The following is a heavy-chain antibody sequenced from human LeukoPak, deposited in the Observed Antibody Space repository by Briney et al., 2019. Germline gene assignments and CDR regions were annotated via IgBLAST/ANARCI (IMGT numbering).Heavy chain of an antibody. D-gene: IGHD4-17*01. Sequence: GGSLRLSCTASGFTFSAYAMMWVRQAPGKGPEWVSAIRGGGTSEFYADSVKGRSRISRDNSKDTLCLQMNSLRAEDTAVYYCARDPNGDYIGAFDMWGPGTMVTVSS. J-gene: IGHJ3*02. CDR2: IRGGGTSE. CDR3: ARDPNGDYIGAFDM. V-gene: IGHV3-23*01. CDR1: GFTFSAYA.